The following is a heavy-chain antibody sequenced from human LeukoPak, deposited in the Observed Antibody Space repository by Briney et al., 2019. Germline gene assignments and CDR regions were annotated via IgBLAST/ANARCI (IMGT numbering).Heavy chain of an antibody. CDR2: ISSGAGTT. V-gene: IGHV3-23*01. J-gene: IGHJ5*02. CDR1: GFTFSNYA. CDR3: AKDLEQSYSGWSASYDA. Sequence: GGSLGLSCAASGFTFSNYAMSWVRQVPGKGLEWVSAISSGAGTTGYADSVKGRFTISRVNSKSSIYLQMNSLRAEDTAIYYCAKDLEQSYSGWSASYDAWGKGTLVTVSS. D-gene: IGHD6-19*01.